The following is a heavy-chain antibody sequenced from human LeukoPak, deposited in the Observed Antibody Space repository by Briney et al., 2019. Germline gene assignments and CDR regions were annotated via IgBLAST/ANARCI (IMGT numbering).Heavy chain of an antibody. Sequence: ASVKVSCKVSGYTLTELSMHWVRQAPGKGLEWMGGFDPGDGETIYAQKFQGRVTMTEDTSTDTAYMELSSLRSEDTAVYYCATERESYCSGGSCYSGWGQGTLVTVSS. CDR3: ATERESYCSGGSCYSG. D-gene: IGHD2-15*01. V-gene: IGHV1-24*01. CDR2: FDPGDGET. J-gene: IGHJ4*02. CDR1: GYTLTELS.